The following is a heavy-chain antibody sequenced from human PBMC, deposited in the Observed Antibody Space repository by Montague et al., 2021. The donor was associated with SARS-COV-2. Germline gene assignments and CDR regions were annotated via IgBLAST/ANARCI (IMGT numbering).Heavy chain of an antibody. V-gene: IGHV3-7*01. CDR3: ARVDYQVPYYYYAGMDL. CDR1: GFTFTNYW. J-gene: IGHJ6*02. Sequence: SLRVSCAASGFTFTNYWMTWVHLAPGKGLEWVATINQHGGENYYVGSVKGRFTISRDNAKKSVYLQINSLGAEDTAVYYCARVDYQVPYYYYAGMDLWGQGTTVTVSS. D-gene: IGHD3/OR15-3a*01. CDR2: INQHGGEN.